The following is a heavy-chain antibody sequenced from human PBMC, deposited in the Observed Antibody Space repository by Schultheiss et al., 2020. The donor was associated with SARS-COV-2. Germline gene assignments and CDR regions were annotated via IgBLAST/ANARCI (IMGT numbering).Heavy chain of an antibody. V-gene: IGHV4-38-2*02. CDR3: ARLQAVVATIAFDI. D-gene: IGHD5-12*01. CDR1: GYSISSGYY. Sequence: SETLSLTCTVSGYSISSGYYWTWIRQSAGKGLEWLGRISASGSTYYNPSLKSRVTISVDTSKNQFSLKLSSVTAADTAVYYCARLQAVVATIAFDIWGQGTMVTVSS. J-gene: IGHJ3*02. CDR2: ISASGST.